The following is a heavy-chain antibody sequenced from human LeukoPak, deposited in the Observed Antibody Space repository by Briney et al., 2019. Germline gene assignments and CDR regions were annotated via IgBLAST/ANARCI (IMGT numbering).Heavy chain of an antibody. CDR2: IFYSGST. V-gene: IGHV4-59*01. CDR1: GGSISSYY. Sequence: SETLSLTCTVSGGSISSYYWSWIRQPPGKGLEWIGYIFYSGSTNYNPSLKSRVTMSVDTSKNQFSLNLSSVTAADTAVYYCARGQITPDYWGQGTLVTVSS. J-gene: IGHJ4*02. CDR3: ARGQITPDY.